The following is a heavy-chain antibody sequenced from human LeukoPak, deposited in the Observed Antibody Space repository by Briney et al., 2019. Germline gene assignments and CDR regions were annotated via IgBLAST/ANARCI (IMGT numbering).Heavy chain of an antibody. Sequence: ASVKVSCKASGYTFTSYYMHWVRQAPGQGLEWMGIINPSGGSTSYAQKFQGRVTMTRDTSTSTVYMELSSLRSEDTAVYYCARVECSPHSWYRYYYYYGMDVWGQGTTVTVSS. J-gene: IGHJ6*02. V-gene: IGHV1-46*01. CDR1: GYTFTSYY. CDR2: INPSGGST. D-gene: IGHD6-13*01. CDR3: ARVECSPHSWYRYYYYYGMDV.